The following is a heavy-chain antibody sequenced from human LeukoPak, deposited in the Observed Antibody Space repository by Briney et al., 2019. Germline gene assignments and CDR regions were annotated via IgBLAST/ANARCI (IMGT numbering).Heavy chain of an antibody. V-gene: IGHV3-23*01. CDR3: AKGGCSGGSCYQLKFYFDY. Sequence: GGSLRLSCAASGFTFSSYAMSWVRQAPGKGLEWVSAISGSGGSTYYADSVKGRFTISRDNSKNTLYLQMNSLRAEDTAVYYCAKGGCSGGSCYQLKFYFDYWGQGTLVTVSS. D-gene: IGHD2-15*01. CDR1: GFTFSSYA. CDR2: ISGSGGST. J-gene: IGHJ4*02.